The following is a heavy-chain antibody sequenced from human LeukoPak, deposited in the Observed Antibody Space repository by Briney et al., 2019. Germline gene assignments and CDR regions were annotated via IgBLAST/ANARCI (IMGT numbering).Heavy chain of an antibody. V-gene: IGHV3-23*01. J-gene: IGHJ4*02. CDR3: AKDPGYQVVYFFDY. CDR2: ISGSGGST. CDR1: GFTFSSYS. Sequence: GGSLRLSCAASGFTFSSYSMSWVRQAPGKGLEWVSGISGSGGSTDYADSVKGRFTISRDNSKNTLYLQMNSLRVEDTAVYYCAKDPGYQVVYFFDYWGQGTLVTVSS. D-gene: IGHD2-2*01.